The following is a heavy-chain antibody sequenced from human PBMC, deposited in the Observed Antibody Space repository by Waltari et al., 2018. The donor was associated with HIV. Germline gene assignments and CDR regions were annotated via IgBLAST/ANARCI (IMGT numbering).Heavy chain of an antibody. CDR2: MNPNSGNT. V-gene: IGHV1-8*01. Sequence: QVQLVQSGAEVKKPGASVKVSCKASAYTFTSYDINWVRQASGQGLEWMGWMNPNSGNTGYAQKFQGRVTMTRDTSISTAYMELSSLRSDDTAVYYCARALGRGYCSSTSCFFDYWGQGPLVTVSS. D-gene: IGHD2-2*01. CDR3: ARALGRGYCSSTSCFFDY. J-gene: IGHJ4*02. CDR1: AYTFTSYD.